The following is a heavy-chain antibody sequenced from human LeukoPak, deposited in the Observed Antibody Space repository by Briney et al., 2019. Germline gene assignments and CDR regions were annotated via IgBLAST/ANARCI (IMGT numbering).Heavy chain of an antibody. Sequence: GESLKISCQGSGYSFTSYWIGWVRQLPGKGLEWMGIIYPGDSDTRYSPSFQGQVTISADKSISTAYLQWSSLKASDTAMYYCARRKGGSGSYYNLFDYWGQGTLVTVSS. J-gene: IGHJ4*02. CDR2: IYPGDSDT. D-gene: IGHD3-10*01. CDR1: GYSFTSYW. CDR3: ARRKGGSGSYYNLFDY. V-gene: IGHV5-51*01.